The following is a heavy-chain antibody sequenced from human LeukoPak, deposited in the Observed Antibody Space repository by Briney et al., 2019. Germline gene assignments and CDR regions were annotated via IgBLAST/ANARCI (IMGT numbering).Heavy chain of an antibody. CDR2: INPKTGGT. V-gene: IGHV1-2*02. D-gene: IGHD1-14*01. Sequence: ASVKVSCKASVYTFTGYYMHWVRQAPGQGLEWMGWINPKTGGTSYAQKFQGRVTMTRDTSISTVNMELSRLTSDDTAVYYCARATAENDHWGQGTLVTASS. J-gene: IGHJ4*02. CDR1: VYTFTGYY. CDR3: ARATAENDH.